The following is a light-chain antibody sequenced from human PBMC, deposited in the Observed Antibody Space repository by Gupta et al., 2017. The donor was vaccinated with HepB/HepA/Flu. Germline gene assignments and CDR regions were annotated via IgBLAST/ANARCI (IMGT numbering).Light chain of an antibody. Sequence: QSALTQPASVSESPGQSITLSCTGTSSDVGAYNHVSWYQQHPGKVPKVMIYDVSNRPSGVSNRFSGSKSGNTASLTISGLQAEDEADYYCTSYTSSNTYVFGTGTKVTVL. CDR3: TSYTSSNTYV. V-gene: IGLV2-14*03. CDR1: SSDVGAYNH. J-gene: IGLJ1*01. CDR2: DVS.